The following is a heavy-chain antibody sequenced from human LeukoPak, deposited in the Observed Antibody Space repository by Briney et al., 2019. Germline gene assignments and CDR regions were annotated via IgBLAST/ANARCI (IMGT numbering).Heavy chain of an antibody. CDR1: GFIFNNYG. CDR2: ISGSGGST. CDR3: AKDVDSGTYFDY. Sequence: GGSLRLSCAASGFIFNNYGLIWVRQAPGKGLEWVSSISGSGGSTYYADSVKGRFTISRDNSKNTLYLQMNSLRAEDTAVYYCAKDVDSGTYFDYWGQGTLVTVSS. V-gene: IGHV3-23*01. D-gene: IGHD3-10*01. J-gene: IGHJ4*02.